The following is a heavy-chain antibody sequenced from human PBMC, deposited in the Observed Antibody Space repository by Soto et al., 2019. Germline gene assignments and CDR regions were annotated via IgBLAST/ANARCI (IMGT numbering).Heavy chain of an antibody. CDR3: AKGRGSLPGYYFGLDV. V-gene: IGHV3-23*01. Sequence: GRSLRLACAASGFTFNSFGMSGVRQAPGKGLEWVSGILVSGASTYYADSVKGRFTISRDNSKNTMYLQMNSLRVEDTAVYYCAKGRGSLPGYYFGLDVWGQGTTVTVSS. J-gene: IGHJ6*02. CDR1: GFTFNSFG. CDR2: ILVSGAST. D-gene: IGHD6-13*01.